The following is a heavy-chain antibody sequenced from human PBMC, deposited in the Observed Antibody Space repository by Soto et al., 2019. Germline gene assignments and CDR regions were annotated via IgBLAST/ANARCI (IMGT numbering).Heavy chain of an antibody. J-gene: IGHJ4*02. V-gene: IGHV3-33*01. D-gene: IGHD2-8*02. Sequence: GGSLRLSCAASGFTFSSYGMHRVRQAPGKGLEWVAVIWYDGSNKYYADSVKGRFTISRDNSKNTLYLQMNSLRAEDTAVYYCARDKITGAFDNWGQGTLVTVSS. CDR2: IWYDGSNK. CDR3: ARDKITGAFDN. CDR1: GFTFSSYG.